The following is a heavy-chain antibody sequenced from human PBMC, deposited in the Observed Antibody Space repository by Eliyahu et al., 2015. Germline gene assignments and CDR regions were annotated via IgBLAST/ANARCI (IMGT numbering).Heavy chain of an antibody. CDR1: GYTFISTL. J-gene: IGHJ4*02. CDR2: LNPISGWT. Sequence: QVQLVQSGAEVKKPGGSVKVSCRASGYTFISTLIHWVRQAPGQGLEWMAVLNPISGWTMSAPNFQGRVTLTWDTSTTTVYMELSSLRSEDRAVYYCTREGYGEAKNFDYWGQGTLVTVSS. V-gene: IGHV1-46*01. CDR3: TREGYGEAKNFDY. D-gene: IGHD6-13*01.